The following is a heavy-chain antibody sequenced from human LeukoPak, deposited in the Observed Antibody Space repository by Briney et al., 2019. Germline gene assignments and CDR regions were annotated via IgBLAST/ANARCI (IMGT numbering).Heavy chain of an antibody. J-gene: IGHJ4*02. Sequence: PGGSLRLSCAASGLTFSSYSMNWIRQAPGKGLEWVSLIYSDDTTLYADSVKGRFTISRDISKNTLYLQMSSLRAEDTAVYYCARRAGGYSHPYDYWGQGVLVTVSS. CDR3: ARRAGGYSHPYDY. CDR2: IYSDDTT. CDR1: GLTFSSYS. V-gene: IGHV3-53*01. D-gene: IGHD4-23*01.